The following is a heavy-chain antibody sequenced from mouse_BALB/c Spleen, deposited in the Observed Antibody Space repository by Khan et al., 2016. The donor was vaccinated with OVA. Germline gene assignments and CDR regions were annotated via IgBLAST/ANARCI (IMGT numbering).Heavy chain of an antibody. Sequence: EVQRQESGPGLVKPSQSLSLTCTVTGYSITSGYGWNWIRQFPGNKLEWMGYISYSGSTNDNPSLKSRISITRDTSKNQFFLQLNSVPTEATATYYCARTAGVKYWGQGTTLTVSS. CDR3: ARTAGVKY. V-gene: IGHV3-2*02. D-gene: IGHD1-2*01. J-gene: IGHJ2*01. CDR2: ISYSGST. CDR1: GYSITSGYG.